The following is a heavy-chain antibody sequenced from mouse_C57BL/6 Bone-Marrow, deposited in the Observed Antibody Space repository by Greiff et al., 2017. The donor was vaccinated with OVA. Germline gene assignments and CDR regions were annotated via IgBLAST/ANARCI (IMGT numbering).Heavy chain of an antibody. V-gene: IGHV1-64*01. D-gene: IGHD1-1*01. J-gene: IGHJ1*03. CDR3: ARDTTVVERYFDV. Sequence: QVQLQQPGAELVKPGASVKLSCKASGYTFTSYWMRWVKQRPGQGLEWIGMIHPNSGSTNYNEKFKSKATLTVDKSSSTAYMQLSSLTSEDSAVYYCARDTTVVERYFDVWGTGTTVTVSS. CDR2: IHPNSGST. CDR1: GYTFTSYW.